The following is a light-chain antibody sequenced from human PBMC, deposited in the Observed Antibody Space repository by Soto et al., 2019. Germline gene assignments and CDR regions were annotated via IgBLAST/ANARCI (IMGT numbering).Light chain of an antibody. Sequence: DIQMTQSPSTLSASVGDRVTITCRASQSISSWLAWYQQKPGKAPKLLIYDASSLESGLPSRFSGSGSGTEFTLTISSLQPDDFATHYCQQYNSYSGDTFGQGTKLEIK. CDR2: DAS. V-gene: IGKV1-5*01. J-gene: IGKJ2*01. CDR3: QQYNSYSGDT. CDR1: QSISSW.